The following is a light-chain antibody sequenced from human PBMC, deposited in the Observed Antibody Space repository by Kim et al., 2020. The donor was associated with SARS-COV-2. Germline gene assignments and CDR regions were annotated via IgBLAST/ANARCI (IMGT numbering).Light chain of an antibody. CDR3: SSYAGSNNFVV. J-gene: IGLJ2*01. CDR1: TSDVVGYNY. CDR2: EVS. V-gene: IGLV2-8*01. Sequence: AISSTGTTSDVVGYNYVSWYQQHPGKAPTLMIYEVSKRPSGVPDRFSGSKSANTASLTVSGLQAEDEADYYCSSYAGSNNFVVFGGGTQLTVL.